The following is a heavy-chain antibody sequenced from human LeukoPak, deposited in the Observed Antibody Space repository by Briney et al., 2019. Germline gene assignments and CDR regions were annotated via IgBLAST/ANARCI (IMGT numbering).Heavy chain of an antibody. CDR1: GFTVSSNY. V-gene: IGHV3-53*01. D-gene: IGHD4-23*01. Sequence: GGSLRLSCAASGFTVSSNYMSWVRQAPWKGLEWVSVIYSGGSAYYADSVKGRFTISRDNSKNTLYLQMNSLRSEDTAVYYCAKDGKPMGVTEWGGFDYWGQGTLVTVSS. CDR2: IYSGGSA. J-gene: IGHJ4*02. CDR3: AKDGKPMGVTEWGGFDY.